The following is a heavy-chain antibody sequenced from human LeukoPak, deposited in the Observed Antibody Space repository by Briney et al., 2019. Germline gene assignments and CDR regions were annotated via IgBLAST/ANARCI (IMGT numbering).Heavy chain of an antibody. Sequence: SETLSLTCAVSGDSISSYYWSWIRQPPGKGLEWIGYIYYSGSTNYSPSLKSRVTISVDTSKNQFSLKLSSVTAADTAVYYCARSERIIMILGGAFDIWGQGTVVTVSS. V-gene: IGHV4-59*08. CDR2: IYYSGST. CDR3: ARSERIIMILGGAFDI. J-gene: IGHJ3*02. D-gene: IGHD3-22*01. CDR1: GDSISSYY.